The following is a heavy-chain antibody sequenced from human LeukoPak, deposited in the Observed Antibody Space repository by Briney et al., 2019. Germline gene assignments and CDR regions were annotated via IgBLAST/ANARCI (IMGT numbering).Heavy chain of an antibody. CDR1: GFTFSSYS. CDR3: ARDYLGTTPFDY. D-gene: IGHD1-7*01. CDR2: ISSSSSYI. Sequence: GGSLRLSCAASGFTFSSYSMNWVRQAPGKGLEWVSSISSSSSYIYYADSVKGRFTISRDNAKNSLYLQMNSLRAEDTAVYYCARDYLGTTPFDYWGQGTLVTVSS. J-gene: IGHJ4*02. V-gene: IGHV3-21*01.